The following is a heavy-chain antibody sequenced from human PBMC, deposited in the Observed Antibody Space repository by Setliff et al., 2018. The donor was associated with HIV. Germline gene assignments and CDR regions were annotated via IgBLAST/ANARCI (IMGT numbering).Heavy chain of an antibody. V-gene: IGHV3-74*01. J-gene: IGHJ6*03. CDR3: ARDRRRYDIVTLHYMDV. D-gene: IGHD3-9*01. Sequence: GGSLRLSCAASGFTLSDYWMHWVRHAPGKGLMWVSRINSDGTTTDYADSVKGRFTISRDNARNSLYLQMNSLRAEDTAMYYCARDRRRYDIVTLHYMDVWGKGTAVTAP. CDR2: INSDGTTT. CDR1: GFTLSDYW.